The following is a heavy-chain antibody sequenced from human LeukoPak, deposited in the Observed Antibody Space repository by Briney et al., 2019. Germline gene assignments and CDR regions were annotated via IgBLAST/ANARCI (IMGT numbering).Heavy chain of an antibody. V-gene: IGHV3-48*03. J-gene: IGHJ4*02. CDR3: ARDFTTIVGDY. Sequence: GGSLRLSCIGSGFTFKSYEISWVRQAPGKGLEWISYISSSGTTMYYADSVKGRFTISRDNAKNFVYLQMNSLRAEDSAVYYCARDFTTIVGDYWGQGTLVTVSS. CDR1: GFTFKSYE. D-gene: IGHD3-3*01. CDR2: ISSSGTTM.